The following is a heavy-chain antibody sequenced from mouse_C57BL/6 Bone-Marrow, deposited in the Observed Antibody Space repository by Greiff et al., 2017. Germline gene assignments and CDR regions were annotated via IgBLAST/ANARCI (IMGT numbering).Heavy chain of an antibody. J-gene: IGHJ2*01. CDR2: LYPGDGDT. Sequence: QVQLQQSGPELVKPGASVKISCKASGYAFSSSWMNWVKQRPGKGLEWIGRLYPGDGDTNYNGKFKGKATLTAAKSSSTAYMQLSSLASDDSAVYFCAHPFFDYWGQGTTLTVSS. CDR1: GYAFSSSW. CDR3: AHPFFDY. V-gene: IGHV1-82*01.